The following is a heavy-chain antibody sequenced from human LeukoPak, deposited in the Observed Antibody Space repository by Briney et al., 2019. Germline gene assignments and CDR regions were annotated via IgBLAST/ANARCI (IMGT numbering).Heavy chain of an antibody. Sequence: GGSLRLSCAASGISVSTNYMTWVRQAPGKGLELVSLLYATGNTYYADSVKGRFTISRDNSKNTLYLQMNSLRAEDTAVYYCAKDRSGSYSQGLDYWGQGTLVTASS. V-gene: IGHV3-66*03. CDR3: AKDRSGSYSQGLDY. D-gene: IGHD1-26*01. CDR2: LYATGNT. J-gene: IGHJ4*02. CDR1: GISVSTNY.